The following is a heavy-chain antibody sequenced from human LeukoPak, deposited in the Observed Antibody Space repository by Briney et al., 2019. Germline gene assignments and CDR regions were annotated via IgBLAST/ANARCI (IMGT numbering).Heavy chain of an antibody. V-gene: IGHV4-59*01. D-gene: IGHD3-22*01. Sequence: PSETLSLTCTVSGGSISSYYWSWIRQPPGKGLEWIGYIYYSGSTNYNPSLKSRVTISVDTSKNQFSLKLSSVTAADTAVYYCARARPEDYYDSSGYYDRPAGTPSYNWFDPWGQGTLVTVSS. CDR1: GGSISSYY. CDR3: ARARPEDYYDSSGYYDRPAGTPSYNWFDP. J-gene: IGHJ5*02. CDR2: IYYSGST.